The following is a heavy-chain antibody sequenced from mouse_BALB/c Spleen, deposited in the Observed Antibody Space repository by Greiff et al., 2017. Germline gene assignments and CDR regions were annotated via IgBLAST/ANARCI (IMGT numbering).Heavy chain of an antibody. V-gene: IGHV1-9*01. D-gene: IGHD4-1*02. CDR3: ARSTGKGYFDV. J-gene: IGHJ1*01. CDR1: GYTFSSYW. Sequence: QVQLQQSGAELMKPGASVKISCKATGYTFSSYWIEWVKQRPGHGLEWIGEILPGSGSTNYNEKFKGKATFTADTSSNTAYMQLSSLTSEDSAVYYCARSTGKGYFDVWGAGTTVTVSS. CDR2: ILPGSGST.